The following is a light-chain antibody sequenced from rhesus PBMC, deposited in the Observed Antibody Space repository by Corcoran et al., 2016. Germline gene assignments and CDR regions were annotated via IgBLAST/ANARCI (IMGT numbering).Light chain of an antibody. V-gene: IGKV1-22*01. CDR1: QSIRSW. J-gene: IGKJ3*01. CDR3: QQYSSSLIFT. CDR2: KAA. Sequence: DIQMTQSPSSLSASVGDTVTITCRASQSIRSWLAWYQQKPGKAPKLLIYKAASLQSGVPSRFRGSGSGTDFTLTISSLQSEDFATYDCQQYSSSLIFTFGPGTKLDIK.